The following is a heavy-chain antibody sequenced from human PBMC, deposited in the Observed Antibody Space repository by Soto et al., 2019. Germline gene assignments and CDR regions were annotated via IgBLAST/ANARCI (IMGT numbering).Heavy chain of an antibody. CDR1: GGTFSSYA. J-gene: IGHJ6*02. V-gene: IGHV1-69*01. Sequence: QVQLVQSGAEVKKPGSSVKVSCKASGGTFSSYAISWVRQAPGQGLEWMGGIIPISATTNYAQKFQGRVTITADDSKTTAYMERSSLRSEDTAVYYCARSQGSSTSLEIYYYYYYGMDVWGQGTTVTVSS. CDR2: IIPISATT. CDR3: ARSQGSSTSLEIYYYYYYGMDV. D-gene: IGHD2-2*01.